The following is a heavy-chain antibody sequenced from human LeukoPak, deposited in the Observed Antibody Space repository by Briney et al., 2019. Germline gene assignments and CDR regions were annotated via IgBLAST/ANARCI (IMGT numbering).Heavy chain of an antibody. CDR3: ARVVAAAYGDY. CDR1: GFTFSSYG. V-gene: IGHV3-30*03. J-gene: IGHJ4*02. CDR2: ISYDGSNK. Sequence: GGSLRLSCAASGFTFSSYGMHWVRQAPGKGLEWVAVISYDGSNKYYADSVKGRFTISRDNSKNTLYLQMNSLRAEDTAVYYCARVVAAAYGDYWGQGTLVTVSS. D-gene: IGHD6-13*01.